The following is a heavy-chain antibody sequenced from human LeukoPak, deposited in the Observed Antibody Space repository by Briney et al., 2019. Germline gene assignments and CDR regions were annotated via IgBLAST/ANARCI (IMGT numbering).Heavy chain of an antibody. CDR1: GFTVSSNY. D-gene: IGHD6-19*01. Sequence: GGSLRLSCAASGFTVSSNYMGWVRQAPGKGLEWGSVIYSGGDTYYADSVKGRFTISRDNSKNMIYLEMSSLKAEDTAVYYCAKERSLEIAVAGTIFDYWGQGTLVTVSS. CDR2: IYSGGDT. J-gene: IGHJ4*02. CDR3: AKERSLEIAVAGTIFDY. V-gene: IGHV3-66*01.